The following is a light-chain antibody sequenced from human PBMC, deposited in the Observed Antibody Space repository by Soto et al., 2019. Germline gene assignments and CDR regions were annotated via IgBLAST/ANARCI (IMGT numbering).Light chain of an antibody. J-gene: IGKJ5*01. CDR2: GTS. Sequence: EIVLTQSPGTLSLSPGERATLSCRASQSVTSNYLGWYQQKPGQPPRLLIYGTSKRATGIPDRFSGGWSGTDFTLTISRLEPEYFAVYYCQQYGSSPPITFGQGTRLEVK. CDR1: QSVTSNY. CDR3: QQYGSSPPIT. V-gene: IGKV3-20*01.